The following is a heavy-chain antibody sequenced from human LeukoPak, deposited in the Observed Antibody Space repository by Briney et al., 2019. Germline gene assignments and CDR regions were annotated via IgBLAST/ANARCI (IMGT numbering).Heavy chain of an antibody. V-gene: IGHV1-18*01. CDR1: NYTFASYG. Sequence: GASVKVSCKASNYTFASYGLSWVRQAPGQGPQWVGWISPYDGNTDYAQRFQARVTMTIDRATRTVYMDLKRLRLDDTAVYYCVRVWPPNAVDRGMTYSYFNALDVWGQGTTVIVSS. D-gene: IGHD1-1*01. CDR3: VRVWPPNAVDRGMTYSYFNALDV. CDR2: ISPYDGNT. J-gene: IGHJ6*02.